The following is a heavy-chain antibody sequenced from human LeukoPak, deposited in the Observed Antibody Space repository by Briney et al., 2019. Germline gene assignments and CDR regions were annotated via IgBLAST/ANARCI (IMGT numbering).Heavy chain of an antibody. CDR1: GGSISTYY. V-gene: IGHV4-59*01. D-gene: IGHD1-14*01. CDR3: ARGGITTDDAFDI. Sequence: SETLSLTCTLSGGSISTYYRSWIRQPPGKGLEWIGYIYYSGSTNYNPSLKSRVTISVDTYKNQFSLKLSSVTAADTAVYYCARGGITTDDAFDIWGQGTMVTVSS. CDR2: IYYSGST. J-gene: IGHJ3*02.